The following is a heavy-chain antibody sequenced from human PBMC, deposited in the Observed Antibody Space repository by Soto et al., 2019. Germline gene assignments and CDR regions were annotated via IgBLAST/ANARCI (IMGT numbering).Heavy chain of an antibody. V-gene: IGHV1-46*03. CDR2: IDPSGGST. CDR3: ARDRDYSSPLGGSYNWFDP. D-gene: IGHD6-13*01. Sequence: GASVKVSCKASGYTFTSYYMHWVRQAPGQGLEWMGIIDPSGGSTSYAQKFQGRVTMTRDTSTSTVYMELSSLRSEDTAVYYCARDRDYSSPLGGSYNWFDPWGQGTLVTVSS. J-gene: IGHJ5*02. CDR1: GYTFTSYY.